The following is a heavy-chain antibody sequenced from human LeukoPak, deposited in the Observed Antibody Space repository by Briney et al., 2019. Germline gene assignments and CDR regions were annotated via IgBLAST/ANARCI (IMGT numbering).Heavy chain of an antibody. CDR1: GGTFSSYA. Sequence: SVKVSCKASGGTFSSYAISWVRQAPGQGLEWMGGIIPIFGTANYAQKFQGRVTITTDVSTSTAYMKLSSLRSEDTAVYYCAAQMRRLLGGRDYWGQGTLVTVSS. CDR3: AAQMRRLLGGRDY. J-gene: IGHJ4*02. D-gene: IGHD3-16*01. V-gene: IGHV1-69*05. CDR2: IIPIFGTA.